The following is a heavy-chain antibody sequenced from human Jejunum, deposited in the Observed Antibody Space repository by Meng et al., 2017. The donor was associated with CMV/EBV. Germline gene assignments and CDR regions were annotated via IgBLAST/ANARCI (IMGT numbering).Heavy chain of an antibody. V-gene: IGHV3-23*03. CDR1: GITCGGDA. CDR2: IYSGGITT. CDR3: AKAVSSGYFDS. J-gene: IGHJ4*02. D-gene: IGHD3-22*01. Sequence: SVAASGITCGGDAVSWVRQAPGKGLEGVQSIYSGGITTYYAESVKGRFTVSRDDSKNTLYLQMNSLRGEETAVYYCAKAVSSGYFDSWGQGTLVTVSS.